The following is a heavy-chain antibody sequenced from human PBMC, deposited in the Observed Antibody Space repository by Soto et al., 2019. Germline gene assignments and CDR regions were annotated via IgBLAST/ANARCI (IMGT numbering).Heavy chain of an antibody. D-gene: IGHD3-16*01. V-gene: IGHV1-8*01. CDR1: GYTFTNYD. CDR2: MNPDSGNT. CDR3: ARGRFRRTWFDP. Sequence: QVQLVQSGAEVNKPGASVKVSCKASGYTFTNYDIHWVRQATGQGLEWMGWMNPDSGNTGQSKQFQGRVTMTRDTSRSTAYMEMSSLRSEDTAVYYCARGRFRRTWFDPWGQGTLVTVSS. J-gene: IGHJ5*02.